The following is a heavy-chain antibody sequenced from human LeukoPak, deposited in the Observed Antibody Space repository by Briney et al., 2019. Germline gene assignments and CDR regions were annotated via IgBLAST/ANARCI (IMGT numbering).Heavy chain of an antibody. J-gene: IGHJ5*02. CDR2: INPYSGGK. CDR1: LSTFTGYY. D-gene: IGHD6-6*01. Sequence: ASVKVSCKASLSTFTGYYMHWVGQAAGQRLAWMGWINPYSGGKHQAQNPQGRVTMTSDTSISTAYVELSRLRSGDTAVYYWARGGLVRRPVDRWGQGTLVTVYS. CDR3: ARGGLVRRPVDR. V-gene: IGHV1-2*02.